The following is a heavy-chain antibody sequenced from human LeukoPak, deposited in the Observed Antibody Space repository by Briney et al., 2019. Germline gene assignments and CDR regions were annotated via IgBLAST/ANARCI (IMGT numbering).Heavy chain of an antibody. CDR3: ATQGLGYDRNFDY. J-gene: IGHJ4*02. CDR1: GGSISSSSYY. Sequence: PSETLSLTCTVSGGSISSSSYYWGWIRQPPGKGLEWIGSIYYSGSTYYNPSLKSRVTISVDTSKNQFSLKLSSVTATDTAVYYCATQGLGYDRNFDYWGQGTLVTVSS. D-gene: IGHD5-12*01. V-gene: IGHV4-39*01. CDR2: IYYSGST.